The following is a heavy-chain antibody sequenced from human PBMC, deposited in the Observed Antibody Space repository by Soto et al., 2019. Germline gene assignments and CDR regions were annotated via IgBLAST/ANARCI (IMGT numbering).Heavy chain of an antibody. CDR2: ISGSGRST. D-gene: IGHD3-22*01. J-gene: IGHJ3*02. CDR1: GFTFSSYA. Sequence: EVQLLESGGGLVQPGGSLRLSCAASGFTFSSYAMSWVRQAPGKGLEWVSAISGSGRSTYYADSVKGRFTISRDNSKNTLYLEMNCVRSEDTAVYYCAKSDYESSGYYLDSLLQTAYDAFDIWGQGTMVTVSS. CDR3: AKSDYESSGYYLDSLLQTAYDAFDI. V-gene: IGHV3-23*01.